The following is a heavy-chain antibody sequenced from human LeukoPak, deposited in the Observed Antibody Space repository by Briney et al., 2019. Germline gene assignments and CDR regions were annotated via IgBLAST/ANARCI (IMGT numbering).Heavy chain of an antibody. Sequence: SETLSLTCAVYGGSFSGYYWSWIRQPPGKGLEWIGEINHSGSTNYNPSLKSRVTISVDTSKNQFSLKLSSVTAADTAVYYCTKAVPGEVTNNWGQGTLVTVSS. D-gene: IGHD3-10*01. CDR3: TKAVPGEVTNN. CDR1: GGSFSGYY. CDR2: INHSGST. V-gene: IGHV4-34*01. J-gene: IGHJ4*02.